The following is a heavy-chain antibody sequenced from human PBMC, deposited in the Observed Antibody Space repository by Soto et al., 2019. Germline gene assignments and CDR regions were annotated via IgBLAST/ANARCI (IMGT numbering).Heavy chain of an antibody. V-gene: IGHV2-5*02. D-gene: IGHD3-10*01. Sequence: QITLKESGPPLVKPTQTLTLTCTFSGFSLSTSGVGVGWIRQPPGKALEWLALIYWDDDKRYSPSLKSRLTITNDTSKNQVVLTMTDMDPVDTATYYCAHRRPLVYGSGSYYNPRYWFDPWGQGTLVTVSS. CDR3: AHRRPLVYGSGSYYNPRYWFDP. CDR1: GFSLSTSGVG. CDR2: IYWDDDK. J-gene: IGHJ5*02.